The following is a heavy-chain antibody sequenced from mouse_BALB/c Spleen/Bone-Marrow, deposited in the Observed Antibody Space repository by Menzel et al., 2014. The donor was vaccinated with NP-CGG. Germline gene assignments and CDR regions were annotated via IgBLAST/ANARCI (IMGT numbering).Heavy chain of an antibody. CDR3: ARRDYGSSYGFAY. CDR2: INPYYGST. D-gene: IGHD1-1*01. V-gene: IGHV1-39*01. CDR1: GYSFTDYI. J-gene: IGHJ3*01. Sequence: LKHSGPELVKPGASVKISCKASGYSFTDYIMLWVKQSHGKSLEWIGNINPYYGSTSYNLKFKGKATLTVDKSSSTAYMQLNSLTSEDSAVYYCARRDYGSSYGFAYWGQGTLVTVSA.